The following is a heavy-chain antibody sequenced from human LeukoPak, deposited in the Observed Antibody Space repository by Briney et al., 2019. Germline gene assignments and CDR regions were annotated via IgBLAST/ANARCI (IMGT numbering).Heavy chain of an antibody. V-gene: IGHV1-2*02. CDR3: ARDLPGAYDFWSGYSPFDY. CDR2: INPNSGGT. CDR1: GYTFTGYY. Sequence: ASVKVSCKASGYTFTGYYMHWVRQAPGQGLEWMGWINPNSGGTNYAQKFQGRVTMTRDTSISTAYMELSRLRSDDTGVYYCARDLPGAYDFWSGYSPFDYWGQGTLVTVSS. J-gene: IGHJ4*02. D-gene: IGHD3-3*01.